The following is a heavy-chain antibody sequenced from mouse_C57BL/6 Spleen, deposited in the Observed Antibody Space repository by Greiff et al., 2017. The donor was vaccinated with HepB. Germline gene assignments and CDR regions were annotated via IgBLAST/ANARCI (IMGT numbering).Heavy chain of an antibody. Sequence: VQLQQPGAELVRPGTSVKLSCKASGYTFTSYWMHWVKQRPGQGLEWIGVIDPSDSYTNYNQKFKGKATLTVDTSSSTAYMQLSSLTSEDSAVYYCARWGGTRYFDVWGTGTTVTVSS. D-gene: IGHD4-1*01. CDR1: GYTFTSYW. CDR2: IDPSDSYT. J-gene: IGHJ1*03. V-gene: IGHV1-59*01. CDR3: ARWGGTRYFDV.